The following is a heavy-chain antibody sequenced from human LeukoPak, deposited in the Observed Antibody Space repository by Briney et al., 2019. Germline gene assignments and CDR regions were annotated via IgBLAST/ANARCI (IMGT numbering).Heavy chain of an antibody. J-gene: IGHJ6*02. V-gene: IGHV1-69*13. CDR3: ARNWQQMEYYYYYGMVV. D-gene: IGHD6-13*01. CDR1: GGTFSNYA. CDR2: IIPIFGTA. Sequence: ASVKVSCKASGGTFSNYAISWVRQAPGQGLEWMGGIIPIFGTANSAQKFQGRVTITADESTSTAYMELSSLRSEDTAVYYCARNWQQMEYYYYYGMVVWGQGTTVTVSS.